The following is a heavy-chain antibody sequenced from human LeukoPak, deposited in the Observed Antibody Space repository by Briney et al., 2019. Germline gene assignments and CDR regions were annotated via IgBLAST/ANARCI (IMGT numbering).Heavy chain of an antibody. V-gene: IGHV4-61*01. CDR3: ARGHSIEPYYYYYYMDV. D-gene: IGHD4-11*01. J-gene: IGHJ6*03. CDR1: GYSISSGNY. CDR2: IYYSGST. Sequence: SETLSLTCSVSGYSISSGNYWGWIRQPPGKGLEWIGYIYYSGSTSYNPSLKSRVTISLDTSNNQFSLKLSSVTAADTAVYYCARGHSIEPYYYYYYMDVWGKGTTVTVSS.